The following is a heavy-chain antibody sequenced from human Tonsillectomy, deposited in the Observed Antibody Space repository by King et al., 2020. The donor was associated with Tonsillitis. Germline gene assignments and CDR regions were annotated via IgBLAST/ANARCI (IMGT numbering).Heavy chain of an antibody. CDR2: IKQDGSEK. CDR1: GFTFSSYW. Sequence: QLVQSGGGLVQPGGSLRLSCAASGFTFSSYWMSWVRQAPGKGLEWVANIKQDGSEKSFVNSVKGRFTISRDNAKNSLYLQMNSLRAEDTAVYYCARVRGSRCLDYWGQGTLVTVSS. D-gene: IGHD1-26*01. CDR3: ARVRGSRCLDY. J-gene: IGHJ4*02. V-gene: IGHV3-7*01.